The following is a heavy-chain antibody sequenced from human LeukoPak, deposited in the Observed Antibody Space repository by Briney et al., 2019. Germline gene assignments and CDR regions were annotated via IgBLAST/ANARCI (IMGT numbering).Heavy chain of an antibody. CDR3: ARVAYGSSWFDP. Sequence: PSETLSLTCNVSGGSISSYYWSWIRQPAGKGLEWIGRIYTSGSTNYNPSLKSRVTMSVDTSKSQFSLTLTSVTAADTAVYYCARVAYGSSWFDPWGQGTLVIVSS. V-gene: IGHV4-4*07. CDR2: IYTSGST. CDR1: GGSISSYY. D-gene: IGHD2-2*01. J-gene: IGHJ5*02.